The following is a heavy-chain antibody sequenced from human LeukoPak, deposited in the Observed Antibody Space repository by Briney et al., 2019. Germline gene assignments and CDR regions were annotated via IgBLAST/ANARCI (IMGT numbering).Heavy chain of an antibody. CDR1: GGSISSSSYY. D-gene: IGHD3-10*01. V-gene: IGHV4-61*02. J-gene: IGHJ6*03. CDR2: IYTSGST. Sequence: SETLSLTCTVSGGSISSSSYYWSWIRQPAGKGLEWIGRIYTSGSTNYNPSLKSRVTISVDTSKNQFSLKLNSVTAADTAVYYCAREGKWDGSGSPYYYYMDVWGKGTTVTISS. CDR3: AREGKWDGSGSPYYYYMDV.